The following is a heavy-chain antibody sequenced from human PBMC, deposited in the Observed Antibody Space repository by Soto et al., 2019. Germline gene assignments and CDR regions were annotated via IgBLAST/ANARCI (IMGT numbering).Heavy chain of an antibody. J-gene: IGHJ4*02. V-gene: IGHV3-30-3*01. D-gene: IGHD5-12*01. CDR1: GFIFSKYA. Sequence: QVQLVESGGGVVQPGGSLRLSCVAYGFIFSKYAIYWVRQAPGKGPDWVAVISNDGSNRDYADSVKGRFTISRDNSKNTLYLQMNSLKPEDTAMYFCARGDIVVNGPFDYWGQGTLVTVSS. CDR2: ISNDGSNR. CDR3: ARGDIVVNGPFDY.